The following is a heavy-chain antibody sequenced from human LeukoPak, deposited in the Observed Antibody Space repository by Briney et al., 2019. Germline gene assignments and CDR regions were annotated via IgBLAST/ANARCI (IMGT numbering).Heavy chain of an antibody. V-gene: IGHV1-2*02. CDR1: GYSFTYYY. CDR2: INPNSGGT. J-gene: IGHJ6*04. D-gene: IGHD2-15*01. CDR3: ASDPPYRSGGSSNLDV. Sequence: ASVKVSCKASGYSFTYYYMHWVRQAPGQGLEWMGWINPNSGGTNYAQKFQGRVTMTRDTSISTAYMELSSLGSDDTAVDYCASDPPYRSGGSSNLDVWRKAPTIAVSS.